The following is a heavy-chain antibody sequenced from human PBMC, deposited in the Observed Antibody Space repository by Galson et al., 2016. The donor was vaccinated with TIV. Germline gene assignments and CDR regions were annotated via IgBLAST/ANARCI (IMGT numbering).Heavy chain of an antibody. D-gene: IGHD4-17*01. Sequence: SVKVSCKASGGTFNSYAISWVRQAPGQGLEWMGRRIPIFATTNYAENFQGRVTISADESTRTAYMELSSLRSEDTAVYYCARSGDYGDYWGQGTLVTVSS. V-gene: IGHV1-69*13. J-gene: IGHJ4*02. CDR3: ARSGDYGDY. CDR2: RIPIFATT. CDR1: GGTFNSYA.